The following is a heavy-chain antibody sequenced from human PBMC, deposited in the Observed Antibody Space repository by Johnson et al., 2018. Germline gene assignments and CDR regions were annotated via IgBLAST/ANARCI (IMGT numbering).Heavy chain of an antibody. CDR2: ISYDGSNK. D-gene: IGHD6-19*01. CDR3: ADPEQSGGPGGYYYDGMDV. V-gene: IGHV3-30*03. Sequence: QVQLVESGGGVVQPGRSLRLSCAASGFSFSSYGMHWVRQAPGKGLEWVTVISYDGSNKYYADSVKGRFTISRDNSKNTLYLRMNNLRVGDTAVNYCADPEQSGGPGGYYYDGMDVWGQGTTVTVSS. CDR1: GFSFSSYG. J-gene: IGHJ6*02.